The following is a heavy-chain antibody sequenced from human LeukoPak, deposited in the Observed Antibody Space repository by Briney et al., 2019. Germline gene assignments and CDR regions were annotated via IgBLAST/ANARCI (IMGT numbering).Heavy chain of an antibody. CDR3: ARSGLFGIVVVPGNWFDP. Sequence: KPSETLSLTCAVYGGSFSGYYWSWIRQPPGKGLEWIGEFNHSGSTNYNPSLKSRVTISVDTSKNQFSLKLSSVTAADTAVYYCARSGLFGIVVVPGNWFDPWGQGTLVTVSS. D-gene: IGHD2-2*01. CDR2: FNHSGST. J-gene: IGHJ5*02. V-gene: IGHV4-34*01. CDR1: GGSFSGYY.